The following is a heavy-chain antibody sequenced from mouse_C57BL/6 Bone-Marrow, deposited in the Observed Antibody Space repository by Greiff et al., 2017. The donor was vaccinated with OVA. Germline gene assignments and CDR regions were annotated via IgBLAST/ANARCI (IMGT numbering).Heavy chain of an antibody. CDR1: GYAFSSSW. CDR2: IYPGDGDT. J-gene: IGHJ1*03. D-gene: IGHD1-1*01. CDR3: YYYGSSYKRYFDV. V-gene: IGHV1-82*01. Sequence: VQLQQSGPELVKPGASVKISCKASGYAFSSSWMNWVKQRPGKGLEWIGRIYPGDGDTNYNGKFKGKATLTADTSSSTAYMQLSSLTSEDSAVYFCYYYGSSYKRYFDVWGTGTTVTVSS.